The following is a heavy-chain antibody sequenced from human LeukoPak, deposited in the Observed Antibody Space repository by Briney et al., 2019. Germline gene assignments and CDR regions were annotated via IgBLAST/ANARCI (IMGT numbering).Heavy chain of an antibody. CDR3: ARDPMVRGAGAFDI. CDR1: GYSISSGYY. CDR2: IYHSGST. Sequence: PSETLSLTCAVSGYSISSGYYWGWIRQTPGKGLEWIGSIYHSGSTYYNLSLKSRVTISVDTSKNQFSLKLSSVTAADTAVYYCARDPMVRGAGAFDIWGQGTMVTVSS. J-gene: IGHJ3*02. V-gene: IGHV4-38-2*02. D-gene: IGHD3-10*01.